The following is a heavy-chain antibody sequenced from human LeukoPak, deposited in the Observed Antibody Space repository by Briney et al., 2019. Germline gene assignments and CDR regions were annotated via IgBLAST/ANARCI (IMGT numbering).Heavy chain of an antibody. Sequence: GGSLGLSCAASAFTFSNAWMNWVRQSQGKGLEWVSSIRPSGGATYYADAVKGRFTISRDNSKNTLYLQMNSLRAEDTAVYYCVKGPTTVTTAFDYWGQGTLVSVSS. CDR2: IRPSGGAT. V-gene: IGHV3-23*01. CDR3: VKGPTTVTTAFDY. D-gene: IGHD4-17*01. CDR1: AFTFSNAW. J-gene: IGHJ4*02.